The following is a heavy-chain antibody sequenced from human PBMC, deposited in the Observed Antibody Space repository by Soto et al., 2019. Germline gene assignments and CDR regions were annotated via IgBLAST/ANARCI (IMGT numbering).Heavy chain of an antibody. CDR1: GFTFSNYA. Sequence: EVQLLESGGGLVQPGGSLRLSCAASGFTFSNYAIAWVRQAPGKGLEWVSGISGSGGTTYYADSVKGRFTISGDNSKDTLHLQMNSLRAEDTAVYYCAKTPRQWLVYFDYWGQGALVTVSS. J-gene: IGHJ4*02. V-gene: IGHV3-23*01. CDR3: AKTPRQWLVYFDY. D-gene: IGHD6-19*01. CDR2: ISGSGGTT.